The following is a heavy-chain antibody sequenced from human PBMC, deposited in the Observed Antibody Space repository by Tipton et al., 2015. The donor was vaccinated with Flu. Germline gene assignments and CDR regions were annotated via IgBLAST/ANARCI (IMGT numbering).Heavy chain of an antibody. Sequence: LRLSCTVSGGSISSGGYYWSWIRQHPGKGLEWIGYIYYSGSTYYNPSLKSRVTISVDTSKNQFSLKLSSVTAADTAVYYCARIDGYNLGAFDIWGQGTMVTVSS. V-gene: IGHV4-31*03. CDR1: GGSISSGGYY. CDR2: IYYSGST. J-gene: IGHJ3*02. CDR3: ARIDGYNLGAFDI. D-gene: IGHD5-24*01.